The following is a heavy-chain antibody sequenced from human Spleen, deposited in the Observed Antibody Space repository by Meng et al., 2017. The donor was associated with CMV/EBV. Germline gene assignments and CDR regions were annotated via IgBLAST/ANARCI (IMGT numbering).Heavy chain of an antibody. D-gene: IGHD4-11*01. CDR2: IYYSGST. Sequence: CTVSGGSISSGGYCWSWIRQHPGKGLEWIGYIYYSGSTYYNPSLKSRVIISVDTSKNQFSLNLSSLTAADTAVYYCARGYSNHAYFDYWGQGTLVTVSS. J-gene: IGHJ4*02. CDR3: ARGYSNHAYFDY. CDR1: GGSISSGGYC. V-gene: IGHV4-31*03.